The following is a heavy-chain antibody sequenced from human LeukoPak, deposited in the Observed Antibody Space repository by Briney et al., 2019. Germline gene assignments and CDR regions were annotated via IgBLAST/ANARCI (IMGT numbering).Heavy chain of an antibody. Sequence: SETLSLTCTVSGASFTTHYWSWIRQPPGKGLEWIGYISYIGSTNYSPSLKSRVTISIDTSKNEVSLKLTSVTAADTAVYYCATNSYGRPFDYWGQGTLVTVSS. CDR1: GASFTTHY. CDR2: ISYIGST. J-gene: IGHJ4*02. V-gene: IGHV4-59*11. D-gene: IGHD5-18*01. CDR3: ATNSYGRPFDY.